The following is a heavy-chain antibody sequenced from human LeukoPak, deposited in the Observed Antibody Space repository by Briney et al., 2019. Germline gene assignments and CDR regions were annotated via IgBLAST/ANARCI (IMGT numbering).Heavy chain of an antibody. Sequence: GGSLRLSCEASGFTFSRYDMHWVRQATGKGLEWVSAIGTVDDTYYLDSVKGRFTISREDAKNYLYLPMNNLRAGDTAVYYCAREVKDSSFFYALDFWGQGTVVTVSS. CDR3: AREVKDSSFFYALDF. J-gene: IGHJ3*01. D-gene: IGHD6-19*01. CDR1: GFTFSRYD. CDR2: IGTVDDT. V-gene: IGHV3-13*01.